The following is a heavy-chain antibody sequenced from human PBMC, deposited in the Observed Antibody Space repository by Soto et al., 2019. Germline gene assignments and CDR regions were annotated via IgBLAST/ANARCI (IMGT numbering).Heavy chain of an antibody. Sequence: EVQLVESRGGLVQPGGALRLACAAAGFTFSSYWMYWVRQAPGKGLEWVSRINSDGSVSSHADSVRGRLTISRDNVKNTLYLHMDSLRAEDTAVYFCARGDCVGGTCYSLAGSFSYYMDVWGKGTTVTVFS. CDR2: INSDGSVS. CDR3: ARGDCVGGTCYSLAGSFSYYMDV. J-gene: IGHJ6*03. D-gene: IGHD2-15*01. V-gene: IGHV3-74*02. CDR1: GFTFSSYW.